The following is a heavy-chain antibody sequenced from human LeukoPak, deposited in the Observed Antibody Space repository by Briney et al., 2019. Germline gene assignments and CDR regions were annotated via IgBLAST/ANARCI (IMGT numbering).Heavy chain of an antibody. V-gene: IGHV4-34*01. CDR1: GGSFSGYY. Sequence: SETLSLTCAVYGGSFSGYYWSWIRQPPGKGLEWIGEINHSGSTNYNPSLKSRVTISVDTSKNQFSLKLSSVTAADTAVYYCARRTIFGVVIVPFDPWGQGTLVTVSS. J-gene: IGHJ5*02. CDR2: INHSGST. D-gene: IGHD3-3*01. CDR3: ARRTIFGVVIVPFDP.